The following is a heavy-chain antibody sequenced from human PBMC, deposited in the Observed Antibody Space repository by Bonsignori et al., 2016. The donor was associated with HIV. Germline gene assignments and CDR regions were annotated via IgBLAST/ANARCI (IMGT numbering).Heavy chain of an antibody. D-gene: IGHD5-18*01. Sequence: ESLKISCAASGFTFSSYRMHWVRQAPGQGLVWVSRINSDGSSTSYADSVKGRFIISRDNAKNTLYLQMNSLRAEDTAVYYCARVTTARVPDYWGQGTLVTVSS. CDR1: GFTFSSYR. J-gene: IGHJ4*02. CDR3: ARVTTARVPDY. CDR2: INSDGSST. V-gene: IGHV3-74*01.